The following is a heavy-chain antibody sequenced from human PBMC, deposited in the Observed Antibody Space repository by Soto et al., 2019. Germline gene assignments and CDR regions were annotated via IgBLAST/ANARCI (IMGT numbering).Heavy chain of an antibody. V-gene: IGHV3-21*01. CDR2: ISSSSSYI. J-gene: IGHJ6*02. D-gene: IGHD2-2*02. CDR1: GFTFSSYS. CDR3: ARAGYCSSTSCYMDYEAPTYHYYGMDV. Sequence: PGGSLRLSCAASGFTFSSYSMNWVRQAPGKGLEWVSSISSSSSYIYYADSVKGRFTISRDNAKNSLYLQMNSLRAEDTAVYYCARAGYCSSTSCYMDYEAPTYHYYGMDVWGQGTTVTVS.